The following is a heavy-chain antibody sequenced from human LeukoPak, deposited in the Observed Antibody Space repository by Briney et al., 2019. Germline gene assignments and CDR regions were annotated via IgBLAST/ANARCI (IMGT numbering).Heavy chain of an antibody. CDR1: GFSVSSNY. D-gene: IGHD3-22*01. J-gene: IGHJ4*02. CDR2: IYSGGST. V-gene: IGHV3-53*01. CDR3: ARALYYYDSSTYGPDY. Sequence: GGSLRLSCAASGFSVSSNYMSWVRQAPGKGLEWVSVIYSGGSTYYADSVKGRFTISRDNSKNTLYLQMNSLRAEDTAVYYCARALYYYDSSTYGPDYWGQGTLVTVSS.